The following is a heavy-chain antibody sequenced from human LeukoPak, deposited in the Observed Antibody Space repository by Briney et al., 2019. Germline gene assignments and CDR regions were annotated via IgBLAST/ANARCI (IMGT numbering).Heavy chain of an antibody. CDR1: GLTVSGSY. J-gene: IGHJ4*02. CDR2: IYTGGST. Sequence: GGSLRLSCVASGLTVSGSYMAWVRQPPGKGLEWVSVIYTGGSTYHADSVKDRFTISRDNSKNTLYLQMNSLRDDDTALYYCAEWELLPTADYWGQGTLVTVSS. CDR3: AEWELLPTADY. D-gene: IGHD1-26*01. V-gene: IGHV3-66*01.